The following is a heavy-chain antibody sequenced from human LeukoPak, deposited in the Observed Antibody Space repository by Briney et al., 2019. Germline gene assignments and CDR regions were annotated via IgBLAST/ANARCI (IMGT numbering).Heavy chain of an antibody. CDR3: ARDGFVVPAAIELDY. Sequence: ASVKVSCKASGYTFTSYGISWVRQAPGRGLEWMGWISAYNGNTNYAQKLQGRVTMTTDTSTSTAYMELRSLRSDDTAVYYCARDGFVVPAAIELDYWGQGTLVTVSS. J-gene: IGHJ4*02. D-gene: IGHD2-2*01. V-gene: IGHV1-18*01. CDR1: GYTFTSYG. CDR2: ISAYNGNT.